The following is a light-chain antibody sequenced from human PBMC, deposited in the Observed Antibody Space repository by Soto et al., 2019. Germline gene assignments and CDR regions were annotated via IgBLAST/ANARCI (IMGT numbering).Light chain of an antibody. CDR1: SSDVGDYKY. Sequence: QSVLTQPASVSGSPGQSITISCTGTSSDVGDYKYVSWYQQHPGKVPKLLIYEVSNRPSGVSNRFSGSKSGNTASLTISGLQAEDEADYYCSLYTISRVFGGGTKVTVL. J-gene: IGLJ3*02. V-gene: IGLV2-14*01. CDR2: EVS. CDR3: SLYTISRV.